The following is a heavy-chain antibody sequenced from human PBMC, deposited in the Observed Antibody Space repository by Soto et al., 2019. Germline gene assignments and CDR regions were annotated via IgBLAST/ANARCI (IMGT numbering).Heavy chain of an antibody. V-gene: IGHV4-34*01. D-gene: IGHD1-26*01. J-gene: IGHJ4*02. CDR2: INHSGSA. CDR1: GGSFSGYI. CDR3: SRGLITGSQYSGGWYYFDS. Sequence: PSETLSLTCDVYGGSFSGYIWTWIRQTPGKGLQWIGQINHSGSANYNPSNKSRVTISVHTSNSQFSLELSSLTAADTALYYCSRGLITGSQYSGGWYYFDSWGQGTQVTVS.